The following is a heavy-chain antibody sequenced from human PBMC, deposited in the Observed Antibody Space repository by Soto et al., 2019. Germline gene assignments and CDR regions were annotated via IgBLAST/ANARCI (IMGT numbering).Heavy chain of an antibody. CDR2: IIPIFGTA. Sequence: QVQLVQSGAEVKKPGSSVKVSCKASGGTFSSYAISWVRQAPGQGLEWMGGIIPIFGTANYAQKFQGRVTITADESTSTAYMELSSLRSEDTAVYYCARDAAESPVADRLRNYYGMDVWGQGTTVTVSS. CDR1: GGTFSSYA. V-gene: IGHV1-69*01. D-gene: IGHD2-15*01. J-gene: IGHJ6*02. CDR3: ARDAAESPVADRLRNYYGMDV.